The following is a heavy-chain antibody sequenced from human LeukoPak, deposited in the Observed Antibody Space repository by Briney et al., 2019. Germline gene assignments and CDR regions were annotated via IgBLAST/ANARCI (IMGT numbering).Heavy chain of an antibody. V-gene: IGHV4-39*01. CDR1: GGSISSDSYY. J-gene: IGHJ4*02. D-gene: IGHD3-3*01. CDR3: ARWFGRSAYFDY. CDR2: IYYSGTT. Sequence: SETLSLTCTVSGGSISSDSYYWGWIRQPPGKGLEWIGSIYYSGTTYYNPSLTSRVTISVDTSKNQFSLEVSSMTAADTAVYYCARWFGRSAYFDYWGQGALVTVSS.